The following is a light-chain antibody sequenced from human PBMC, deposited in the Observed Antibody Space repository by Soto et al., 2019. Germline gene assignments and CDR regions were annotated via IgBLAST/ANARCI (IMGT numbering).Light chain of an antibody. V-gene: IGKV1-5*03. J-gene: IGKJ1*01. CDR1: QSISSW. CDR2: KAS. Sequence: DIQMTQSPSTLSASVVDRVTITCRASQSISSWLAWYQQKPGKAPKLLIYKASSLESGVPSRFSGSGSGTEFIITISSLQPDVFATYCYQQYNSYWTFGQGTKVEIK. CDR3: QQYNSYWT.